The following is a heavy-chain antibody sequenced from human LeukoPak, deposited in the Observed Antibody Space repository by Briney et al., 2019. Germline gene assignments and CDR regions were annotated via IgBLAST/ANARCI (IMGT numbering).Heavy chain of an antibody. CDR3: AKDLRGMVVIDFDY. J-gene: IGHJ4*02. CDR2: MNPNSGNT. D-gene: IGHD2-15*01. CDR1: GYTFTSYD. V-gene: IGHV1-8*01. Sequence: ASVKVSCKASGYTFTSYDINWVRQATGQGLEWMGWMNPNSGNTGYAQKFQGRVTMTRNTSISTAYMELSSLRSEDTAVYYCAKDLRGMVVIDFDYWGQGTLVTVSS.